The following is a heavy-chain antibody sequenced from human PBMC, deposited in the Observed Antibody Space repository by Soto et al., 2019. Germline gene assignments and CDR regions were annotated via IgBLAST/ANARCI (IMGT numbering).Heavy chain of an antibody. J-gene: IGHJ4*02. CDR1: GFTFSNYW. Sequence: GSVRLSCAASGFTFSNYWMTWVRQAPGKGLEWVANIIKDGSEKSYVDSVKGRFTISRDNAKSSLYLEMNSSRVEDTAMYYCARDWGGLGYWGQGTLVTVSS. V-gene: IGHV3-7*03. CDR2: IIKDGSEK. CDR3: ARDWGGLGY. D-gene: IGHD3-10*01.